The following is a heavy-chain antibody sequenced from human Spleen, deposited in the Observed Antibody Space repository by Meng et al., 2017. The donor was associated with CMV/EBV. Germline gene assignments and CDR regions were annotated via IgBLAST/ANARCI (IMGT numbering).Heavy chain of an antibody. Sequence: ASVKVSCKASGYTITTYGLSWVRQAPGQGLEWMGWISSHSGDTNYAPKVQGRVTMTTDTSTNTAYMELRSLRSDDTAVYYCARDLITMTPNWFDPWGQGTLVTVSS. CDR2: ISSHSGDT. J-gene: IGHJ5*02. D-gene: IGHD3-22*01. CDR1: GYTITTYG. V-gene: IGHV1-18*01. CDR3: ARDLITMTPNWFDP.